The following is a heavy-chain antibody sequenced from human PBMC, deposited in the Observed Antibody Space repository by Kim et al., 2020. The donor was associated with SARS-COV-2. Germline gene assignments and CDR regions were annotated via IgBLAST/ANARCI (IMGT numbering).Heavy chain of an antibody. Sequence: SETLSLTCTVSGSSISNYYWSWIRQPPGKGLEWIGYIHYSGNSNYNPSLKSRVTISVDTSKKQFSLKLGSVTAADTAVYYCARTPYGSTWSYYFDYWGQGTLVTVS. J-gene: IGHJ4*02. CDR1: GSSISNYY. V-gene: IGHV4-59*01. D-gene: IGHD6-13*01. CDR2: IHYSGNS. CDR3: ARTPYGSTWSYYFDY.